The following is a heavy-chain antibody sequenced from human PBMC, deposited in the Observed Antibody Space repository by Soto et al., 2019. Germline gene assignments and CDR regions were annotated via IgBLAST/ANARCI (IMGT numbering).Heavy chain of an antibody. J-gene: IGHJ4*02. Sequence: GGSLRISCAACGFTFSSYAMHWVRQAPGKGLEWVAVISYDGSNKYYADSVKGRFTISRDNSKNTLYLQMNSLRAEDTAVYYCARDVFRYYYDSSGYYYFDYWGQGTLVTVSS. CDR2: ISYDGSNK. CDR3: ARDVFRYYYDSSGYYYFDY. D-gene: IGHD3-22*01. V-gene: IGHV3-30-3*01. CDR1: GFTFSSYA.